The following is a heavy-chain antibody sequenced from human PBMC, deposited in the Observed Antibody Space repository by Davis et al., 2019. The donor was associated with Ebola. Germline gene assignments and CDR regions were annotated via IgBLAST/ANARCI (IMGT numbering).Heavy chain of an antibody. V-gene: IGHV1-8*01. D-gene: IGHD3-10*01. CDR2: MNPNSGNT. CDR3: ARLVGEFYFYGMDV. J-gene: IGHJ6*04. CDR1: GYTFTSYD. Sequence: ASVPVSCKASGYTFTSYDINWVRQATGQGLEWMGWMNPNSGNTGYAQKFQGRVTMTRNTSISTAYMELSSLRSEDTAVYYCARLVGEFYFYGMDVWGKGTTVTVSS.